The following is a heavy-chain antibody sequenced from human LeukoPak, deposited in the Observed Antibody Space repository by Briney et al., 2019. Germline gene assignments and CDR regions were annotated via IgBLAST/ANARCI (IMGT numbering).Heavy chain of an antibody. J-gene: IGHJ4*02. CDR1: GFTFSSYS. D-gene: IGHD2-21*02. CDR2: ISSSSSYI. V-gene: IGHV3-21*01. CDR3: ARTPTPYCGGDCYDFDY. Sequence: GGSLRLSCAASGFTFSSYSMNWVRQAPGKGLEWVSSISSSSSYIYYADSVKGRFTISRDNAKNSLYLQMDRLRAEDTAVYYCARTPTPYCGGDCYDFDYWGQGTLVTVSS.